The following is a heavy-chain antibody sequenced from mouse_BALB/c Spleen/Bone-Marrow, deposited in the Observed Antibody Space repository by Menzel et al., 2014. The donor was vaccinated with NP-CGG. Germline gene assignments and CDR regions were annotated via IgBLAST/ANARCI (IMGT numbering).Heavy chain of an antibody. CDR1: GYTFTSYW. CDR2: INPSTGYT. Sequence: VQLQQSGTELAKPGASVKMSCKASGYTFTSYWMHWVKQRPGQGLEWIGYINPSTGYTEYNQKFKDKATLTADKSSSTAYMQLSSLTSEDSAVYYCARWGDDGTFDYWGQGTTLTVSS. V-gene: IGHV1-7*01. CDR3: ARWGDDGTFDY. D-gene: IGHD2-12*01. J-gene: IGHJ2*01.